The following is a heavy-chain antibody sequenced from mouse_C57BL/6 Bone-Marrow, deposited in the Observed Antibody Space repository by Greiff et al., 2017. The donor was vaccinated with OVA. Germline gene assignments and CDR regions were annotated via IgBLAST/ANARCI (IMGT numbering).Heavy chain of an antibody. CDR2: IDPENGDT. D-gene: IGHD1-1*01. Sequence: EVQVVESGAELVRPGASVKLSCTASGFNIKDDYMHWVKQRPEQGLEWIGWIDPENGDTEYASKFQGKATITADTSSNTAYLQLSSLTSEDTAVYYCTTRGGSSYGRIMDYWGQGTSVTVSS. CDR1: GFNIKDDY. J-gene: IGHJ4*01. CDR3: TTRGGSSYGRIMDY. V-gene: IGHV14-4*01.